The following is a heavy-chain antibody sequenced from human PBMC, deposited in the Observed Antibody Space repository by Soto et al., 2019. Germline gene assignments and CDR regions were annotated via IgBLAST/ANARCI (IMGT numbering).Heavy chain of an antibody. D-gene: IGHD1-26*01. Sequence: GGSLRLSCAASGFTFSSYAMHWVRQAPGKGLEWVAVISYDGSNKYYADSVKGRFTISRDNSKNTLYLQMNSLRAEDTAVYYCARDFPNIVGATWGMTGDYWGQGSLVTVSS. CDR1: GFTFSSYA. CDR3: ARDFPNIVGATWGMTGDY. CDR2: ISYDGSNK. V-gene: IGHV3-30-3*01. J-gene: IGHJ4*02.